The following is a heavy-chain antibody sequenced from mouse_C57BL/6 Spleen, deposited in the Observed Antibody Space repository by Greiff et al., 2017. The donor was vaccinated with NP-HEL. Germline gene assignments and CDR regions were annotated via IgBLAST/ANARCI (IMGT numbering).Heavy chain of an antibody. CDR1: GYTFTSYW. D-gene: IGHD2-4*01. J-gene: IGHJ2*01. CDR3: ARMGVYYDLDY. V-gene: IGHV1-64*01. CDR2: IHPNSGST. Sequence: VQLQQPGAELVKPGASVKLSCKASGYTFTSYWMHWVKQRPGQGLEWIGMIHPNSGSTNYNEKFKSKATLTVDKSSSTAYMQLSSLTSEDSAVYYCARMGVYYDLDYWGQGTTLTVSS.